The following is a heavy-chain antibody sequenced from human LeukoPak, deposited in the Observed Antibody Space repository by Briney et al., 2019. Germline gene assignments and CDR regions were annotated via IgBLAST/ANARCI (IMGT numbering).Heavy chain of an antibody. CDR2: IWYDGSIQ. CDR3: ARAGYCSGGSCYGSDY. Sequence: GGSLRLSCAASGFSFSSYTMSWVRQAPGKGLEWVAAIWYDGSIQYYADSVKGRFTISRDNSKNTLYLQMDSLRAEDTAVYYCARAGYCSGGSCYGSDYWGQGTLVSVSS. V-gene: IGHV3-33*08. CDR1: GFSFSSYT. D-gene: IGHD2-15*01. J-gene: IGHJ4*02.